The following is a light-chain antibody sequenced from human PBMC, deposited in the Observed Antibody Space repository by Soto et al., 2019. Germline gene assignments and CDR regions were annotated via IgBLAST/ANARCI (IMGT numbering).Light chain of an antibody. J-gene: IGLJ2*01. CDR3: QTWGTGIVI. CDR1: SGHSNYA. V-gene: IGLV4-69*01. CDR2: LNREGSH. Sequence: QPVLTQSPSASASLGASIKLTCTLSSGHSNYAIAWHQQQPEKGPRYLMKLNREGSHSKGDGIPNRFSGSSSGAERYLTISSLQSEDEADYYCQTWGTGIVIFGGGTKLTVL.